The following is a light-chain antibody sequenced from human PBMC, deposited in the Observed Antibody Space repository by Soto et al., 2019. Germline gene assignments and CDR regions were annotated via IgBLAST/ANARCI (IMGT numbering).Light chain of an antibody. CDR3: QHYNSYSEA. V-gene: IGKV1-8*01. CDR1: QGISSY. J-gene: IGKJ1*01. Sequence: AIRMTQSPSTLSASTGDRVTITCRASQGISSYLAWYQQKPGKAPKLLIYAASTLQSGVPSRFSGSGSGTDCTLTISCLQSEDFATYYCQHYNSYSEALGQGTKVDIK. CDR2: AAS.